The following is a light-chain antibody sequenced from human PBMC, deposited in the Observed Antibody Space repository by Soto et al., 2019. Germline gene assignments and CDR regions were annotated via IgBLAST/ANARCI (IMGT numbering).Light chain of an antibody. J-gene: IGKJ1*01. CDR3: QKYNSAPQT. Sequence: DIQMTQSPSSLSASVGDRVTISCRASQGIIDYLAWYQQKPGKAPKLLIYAASTLQSGAPSRFSGSGAGTDFTLTISDLQPEDVATYFCQKYNSAPQTFGPGTKVEIK. V-gene: IGKV1-27*01. CDR1: QGIIDY. CDR2: AAS.